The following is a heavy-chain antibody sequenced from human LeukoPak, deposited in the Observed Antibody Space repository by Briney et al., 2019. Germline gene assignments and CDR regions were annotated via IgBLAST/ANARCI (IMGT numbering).Heavy chain of an antibody. V-gene: IGHV3-30*18. J-gene: IGHJ4*02. Sequence: GGSLRLSCAASRFTFSSYGMHWVRQAPGKGLEWVAIISYDGSNKYYADSVKGRFTISRDNSKNTLYLQMNSLRAEDTAVYYCAKDPHPYSSSWPIIYYFDYWGQGTLVTVSS. CDR2: ISYDGSNK. CDR1: RFTFSSYG. D-gene: IGHD6-13*01. CDR3: AKDPHPYSSSWPIIYYFDY.